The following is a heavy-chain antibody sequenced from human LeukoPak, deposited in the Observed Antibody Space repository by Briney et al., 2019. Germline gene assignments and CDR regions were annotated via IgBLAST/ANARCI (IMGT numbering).Heavy chain of an antibody. J-gene: IGHJ4*02. CDR1: GFTFSSYG. V-gene: IGHV3-30*18. CDR3: AKEAFSGYYLDY. Sequence: PGGSLRLSCAASGFTFSSYGMHWVRQAPGKGLEWVAVISYDGSNKYYADSVKGRFTISRDNSKNTLYLQMNSLRAEDTAVYYCAKEAFSGYYLDYWGQGTLVTVSS. CDR2: ISYDGSNK. D-gene: IGHD3-22*01.